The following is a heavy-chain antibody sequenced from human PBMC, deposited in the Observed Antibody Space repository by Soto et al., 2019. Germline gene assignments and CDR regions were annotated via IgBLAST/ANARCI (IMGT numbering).Heavy chain of an antibody. CDR1: GFSSSSYV. V-gene: IGHV3-23*01. Sequence: EAQLLDSGGGLVQPGGSLRLSCAASGFSSSSYVMGWVRQTPGKGLEWVSGIGGGGGRTYYADSVQGRFIISRDNSKNTLYLQMNSLRAEDTAVYYCAKGWLDFWGQGTLVTVSS. CDR3: AKGWLDF. CDR2: IGGGGGRT. J-gene: IGHJ5*01.